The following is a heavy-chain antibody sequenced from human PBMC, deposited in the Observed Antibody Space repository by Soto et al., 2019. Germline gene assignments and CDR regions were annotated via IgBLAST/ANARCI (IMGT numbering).Heavy chain of an antibody. D-gene: IGHD2-15*01. CDR3: ASFYMVEAATDLPGVGASDN. Sequence: QVQLVQSGAEVKKPGSSVKVSCKASGGTFSSYAISWVRQAPGQGLEWMGGIIPIFGTANYAQKFQGRVTITADKSTSTAYMELSSQRSEDTAVYYCASFYMVEAATDLPGVGASDNGGQGTMVTVSS. CDR2: IIPIFGTA. V-gene: IGHV1-69*06. J-gene: IGHJ3*02. CDR1: GGTFSSYA.